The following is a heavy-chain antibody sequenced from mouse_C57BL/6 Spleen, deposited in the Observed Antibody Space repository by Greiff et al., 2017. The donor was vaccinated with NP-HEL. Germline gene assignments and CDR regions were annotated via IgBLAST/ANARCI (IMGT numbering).Heavy chain of an antibody. CDR3: AREGWLRPDYYAMDY. CDR1: GYTFTSYW. CDR2: IDPSDSET. V-gene: IGHV1-52*01. Sequence: QVQLQQPGAELVRPGSSVKLSCKASGYTFTSYWMHWVKQRPIQGLEWIGNIDPSDSETHYNQKFKDKATLTVDKSSSTAYMKLSSLTSEDSAVYYCAREGWLRPDYYAMDYWGQGTSVTVSS. J-gene: IGHJ4*01. D-gene: IGHD2-2*01.